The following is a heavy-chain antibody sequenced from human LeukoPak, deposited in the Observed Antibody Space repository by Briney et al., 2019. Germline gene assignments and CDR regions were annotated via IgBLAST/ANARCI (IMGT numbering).Heavy chain of an antibody. CDR2: IIPIFGTA. Sequence: SVKVSCKASGGTFSSYAISWVRQAPGQGLEWMGGIIPIFGTANYAQKFQGRVTITTDESTSTAYMELSSLRSEDTAVYYCARDQCSGGSCYVDYWGQGTLVTVSS. CDR3: ARDQCSGGSCYVDY. V-gene: IGHV1-69*05. D-gene: IGHD2-15*01. J-gene: IGHJ4*02. CDR1: GGTFSSYA.